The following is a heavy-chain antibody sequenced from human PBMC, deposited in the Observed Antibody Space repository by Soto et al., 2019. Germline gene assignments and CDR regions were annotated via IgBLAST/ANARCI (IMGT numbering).Heavy chain of an antibody. CDR2: IGADGKT. D-gene: IGHD2-15*01. V-gene: IGHV3-13*01. Sequence: GGSLRLSCAASGVTFSSYDMHWVRQITGKGLEWVSGIGADGKTYYAGSVKGRFTISRENAENSLYLQMKFLRAGDSAVYYCARRFFSGDSCPAIRFGFDYWGQLTLSIVSS. CDR1: GVTFSSYD. J-gene: IGHJ4*02. CDR3: ARRFFSGDSCPAIRFGFDY.